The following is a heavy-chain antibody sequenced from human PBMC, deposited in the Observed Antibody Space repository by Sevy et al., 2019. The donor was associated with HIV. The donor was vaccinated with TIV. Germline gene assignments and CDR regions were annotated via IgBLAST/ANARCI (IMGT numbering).Heavy chain of an antibody. CDR2: ISAYTGDT. CDR1: GYTFRNYG. J-gene: IGHJ4*02. V-gene: IGHV1-18*01. Sequence: ASVKVSCRASGYTFRNYGISWVRQAPGQGLEWLGWISAYTGDTDFAQKVKATVTLTSDTSTNTAYLELRSLRPDDTAVYYCARDKPQGVVVLPGSMWGGIDYWGQGTLVTVSS. CDR3: ARDKPQGVVVLPGSMWGGIDY. D-gene: IGHD2-2*01.